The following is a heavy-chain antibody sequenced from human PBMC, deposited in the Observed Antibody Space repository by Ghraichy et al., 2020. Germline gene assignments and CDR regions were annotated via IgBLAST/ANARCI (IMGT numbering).Heavy chain of an antibody. CDR2: IYASGHT. CDR1: SGSTRNYF. D-gene: IGHD3-10*01. CDR3: ARRGRGGGYGPGSSHSAFDI. Sequence: SETLSLTCTISSGSTRNYFWSWLRQSPGKGLEWIGDIYASGHTKDNPSLRSRVKFFIDMSKNQFSLKLTSVTAADTAHYYCARRGRGGGYGPGSSHSAFDIWGQGTTVVVSS. J-gene: IGHJ3*02. V-gene: IGHV4-4*08.